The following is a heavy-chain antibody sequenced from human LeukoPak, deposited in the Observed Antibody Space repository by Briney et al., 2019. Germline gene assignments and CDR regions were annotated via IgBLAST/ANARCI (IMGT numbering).Heavy chain of an antibody. CDR2: ISGSGGST. V-gene: IGHV3-23*01. Sequence: GGSLRLSCAASGFTFSNYAMSWVRQAPGKGLEWVSAISGSGGSTYYADSVKGRFTISRDNSKNTLYLQMNSLRAEDTAVYYCAKDDDFWSDYPLDYWGQGTLVTVSS. D-gene: IGHD3-3*01. J-gene: IGHJ4*02. CDR1: GFTFSNYA. CDR3: AKDDDFWSDYPLDY.